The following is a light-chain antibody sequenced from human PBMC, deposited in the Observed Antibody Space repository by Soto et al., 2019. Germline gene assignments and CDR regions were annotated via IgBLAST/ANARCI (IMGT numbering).Light chain of an antibody. J-gene: IGKJ4*01. CDR2: DAS. Sequence: DIQMTQSPSSLSASVGDRVTITCQASQDISSYLNWFQQKPGKAPYLLIIDASKLQTGVPSRFSGSGSGTDFTFTISGLQTEEIYIYYCQLYDNLLAPTFGGGTMVDI. V-gene: IGKV1-33*01. CDR1: QDISSY. CDR3: QLYDNLLAPT.